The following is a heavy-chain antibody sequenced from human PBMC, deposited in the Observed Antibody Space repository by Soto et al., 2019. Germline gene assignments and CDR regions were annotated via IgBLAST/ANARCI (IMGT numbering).Heavy chain of an antibody. CDR3: TKRATTVPTPGNYFDS. Sequence: EVHLLESGGGLVQPGGSLRLSCAASGFTFSDYSMSWVRQTPERGLEWVSTLTRGGTSYYADSVQGRFTVSRGNSKNTVSLQMHSLRAEDTALYYCTKRATTVPTPGNYFDSWGQGTLVTVSS. V-gene: IGHV3-23*01. CDR1: GFTFSDYS. D-gene: IGHD1-1*01. J-gene: IGHJ4*02. CDR2: LTRGGTS.